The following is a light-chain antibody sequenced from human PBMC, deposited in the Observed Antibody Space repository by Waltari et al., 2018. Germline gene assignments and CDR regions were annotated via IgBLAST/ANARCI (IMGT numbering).Light chain of an antibody. CDR2: RNS. J-gene: IGLJ3*02. V-gene: IGLV1-47*01. CDR3: AVWDDSLSAWV. Sequence: QSVPTQPPSASGTPGQSATLSCSGDSPSLANNYVLVSQQAPGAAPRLLIYRNSQRPSGVPDRFSGSKSGTSASLAISGLRSDDEADYYCAVWDDSLSAWVFGGGTRVTVL. CDR1: SPSLANNY.